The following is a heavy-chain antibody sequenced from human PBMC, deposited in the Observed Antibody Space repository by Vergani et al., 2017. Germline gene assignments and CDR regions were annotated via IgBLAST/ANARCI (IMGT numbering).Heavy chain of an antibody. V-gene: IGHV4-39*07. D-gene: IGHD5-12*01. CDR3: ARDHYSGYDAYNWFDP. CDR2: IYYSGST. CDR1: GGSISSGSYY. Sequence: QVQLQESGPGLVKPSQTLSLTCTVSGGSISSGSYYWGWIRQPPGKGLEWIGSIYYSGSTYYNPSLKSRVTISVDTSKNQFSLKLSSVTAADTAVYYCARDHYSGYDAYNWFDPWGQGTLVTVSS. J-gene: IGHJ5*02.